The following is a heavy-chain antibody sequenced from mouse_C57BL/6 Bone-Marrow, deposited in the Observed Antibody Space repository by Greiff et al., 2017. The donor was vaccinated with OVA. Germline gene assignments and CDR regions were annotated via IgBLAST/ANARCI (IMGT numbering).Heavy chain of an antibody. CDR2: ISNGGGST. Sequence: DVMLVESGGGLVQPGGSLKLSCAASGFTFSDYYMYWVRQTPEKRLEWVAYISNGGGSTYYPDTVKGRFTISRDNAKNTLYLQMSRLKSEDTAMHYCARQRAMDYWGQGTSVTVSS. V-gene: IGHV5-12*01. CDR1: GFTFSDYY. CDR3: ARQRAMDY. J-gene: IGHJ4*01.